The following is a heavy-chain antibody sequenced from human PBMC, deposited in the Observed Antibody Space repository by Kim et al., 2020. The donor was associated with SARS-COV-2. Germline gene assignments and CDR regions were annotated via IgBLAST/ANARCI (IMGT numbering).Heavy chain of an antibody. Sequence: SVKVSCKASGGTFSSYAISWVRQAPGQGLEWMGRIIPILGIANYAQKFQGRVTITADKSTSTAYMELSSLRSEDTAVYYCARDGDTAMVIGDYWGQGTLVTVSS. CDR1: GGTFSSYA. CDR2: IIPILGIA. J-gene: IGHJ4*02. V-gene: IGHV1-69*04. D-gene: IGHD5-18*01. CDR3: ARDGDTAMVIGDY.